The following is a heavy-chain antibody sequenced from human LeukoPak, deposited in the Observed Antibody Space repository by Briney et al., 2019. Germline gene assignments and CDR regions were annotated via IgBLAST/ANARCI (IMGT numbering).Heavy chain of an antibody. D-gene: IGHD3-22*01. V-gene: IGHV4-4*07. CDR2: IYTSGST. J-gene: IGHJ5*02. Sequence: SETLSLTCTVSGGSISSYYWSWIRQPAGKGLEWIGRIYTSGSTNYNPSLKSRVTMSVDTSKNQFSLKLSSVTAADTAVYYCARGHSSGYYRRPQKLNWFDPWGQGTLVTVSS. CDR1: GGSISSYY. CDR3: ARGHSSGYYRRPQKLNWFDP.